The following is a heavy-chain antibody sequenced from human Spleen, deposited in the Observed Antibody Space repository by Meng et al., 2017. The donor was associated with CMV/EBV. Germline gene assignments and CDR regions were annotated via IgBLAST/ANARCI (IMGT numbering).Heavy chain of an antibody. D-gene: IGHD1-26*01. CDR3: AGEVGASTDGDAFDI. Sequence: GESLKISCAASGFNFNDYYMSWIRQVPGKGLEWVSYISSSGSGKYYADSVKGRFTVSRDSAKNSLYLQMNSLRAEDTAVYYCAGEVGASTDGDAFDIWGQGTMVTVSS. V-gene: IGHV3-11*04. J-gene: IGHJ3*02. CDR1: GFNFNDYY. CDR2: ISSSGSGK.